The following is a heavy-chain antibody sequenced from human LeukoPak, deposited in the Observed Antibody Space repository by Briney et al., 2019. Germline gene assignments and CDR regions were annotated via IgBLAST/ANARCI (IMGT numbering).Heavy chain of an antibody. J-gene: IGHJ4*02. CDR3: ARLLSIAAVGFDY. Sequence: KPGGSLRLSCAASGFTFSSYSMNWVRQAPGKGLEWVSSISSCSSYIYYADSVKGRFTISRDNAKNSLYLQMNSLRAEDTAVYYCARLLSIAAVGFDYWGQGTLVTVSS. CDR2: ISSCSSYI. D-gene: IGHD6-13*01. CDR1: GFTFSSYS. V-gene: IGHV3-21*01.